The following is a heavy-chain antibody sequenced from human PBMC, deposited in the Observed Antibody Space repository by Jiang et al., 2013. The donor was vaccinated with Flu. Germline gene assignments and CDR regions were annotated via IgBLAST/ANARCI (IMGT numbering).Heavy chain of an antibody. D-gene: IGHD5-12*01. J-gene: IGHJ3*01. V-gene: IGHV6-1*01. Sequence: QTLSLTCAISGDSVSSNSAAWYWIRQSPSRGLEWLGRTYFRSKWYTEYAVSVKSRIIITPDTSKNQFSLQLNSVTPEDTAMYYCVRDGSIGLEACDVWGQGTMVTV. CDR3: VRDGSIGLEACDV. CDR1: GDSVSSNSAA. CDR2: TYFRSKWYT.